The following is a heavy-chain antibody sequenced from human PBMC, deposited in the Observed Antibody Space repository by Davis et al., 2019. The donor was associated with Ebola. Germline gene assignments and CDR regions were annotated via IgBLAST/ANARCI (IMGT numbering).Heavy chain of an antibody. CDR3: ARQTGGYNYGWFDP. D-gene: IGHD5-18*01. J-gene: IGHJ5*02. CDR1: GFTFSSYA. Sequence: PGGSLRLSCAASGFTFSSYAMHWVRQAPGKGLEWVSAISGSGGSTYYADSVKGRFTISRDNSKNTLYLQMNSLRAEDTAVYYCARQTGGYNYGWFDPWGQGTLVTVSS. V-gene: IGHV3-23*01. CDR2: ISGSGGST.